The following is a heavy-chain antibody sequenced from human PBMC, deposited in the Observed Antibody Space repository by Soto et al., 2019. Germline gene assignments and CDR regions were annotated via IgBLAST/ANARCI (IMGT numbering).Heavy chain of an antibody. D-gene: IGHD5-12*01. CDR2: INPNSGGT. CDR3: ARDNGDGYMDDYFDY. CDR1: GYTFTGYY. J-gene: IGHJ4*02. V-gene: IGHV1-2*02. Sequence: ASVKVSCKASGYTFTGYYMHWVRQAPGQGLEWMGWINPNSGGTNYAQKFQGRVTMTRETSISTAYMELRSLRSDDTAVYYCARDNGDGYMDDYFDYWGQGTLVTVSS.